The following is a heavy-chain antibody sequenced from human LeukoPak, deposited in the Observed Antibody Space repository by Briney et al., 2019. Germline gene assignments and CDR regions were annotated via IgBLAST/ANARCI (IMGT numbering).Heavy chain of an antibody. CDR3: ARGGGSSGYYWGDYFDY. V-gene: IGHV4-4*07. CDR1: GGSISSYY. Sequence: MSSETLSLTCTVSGGSISSYYWSWIRQPAGKGLEWIGRIYTSGSTNYNPSLKSRVTMSVDTSKNQFSLKLSSVTAADTAVYYCARGGGSSGYYWGDYFDYWGQGTLVTVSS. J-gene: IGHJ4*02. CDR2: IYTSGST. D-gene: IGHD3-22*01.